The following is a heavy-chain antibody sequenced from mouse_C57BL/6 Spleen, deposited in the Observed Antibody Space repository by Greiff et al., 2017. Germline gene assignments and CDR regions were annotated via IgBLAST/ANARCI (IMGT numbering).Heavy chain of an antibody. Sequence: QVHVKQSGPGLVQPSQSLSITCTVSGFSLTSYGVHWVRQSPGKGLEWLGVIWSGGSTDYNAAFISRLSISKDNSKSQVFFKMNSLQADDTAIYYCARKGTTAYYAMDYWGQGTSVTVSS. D-gene: IGHD1-2*01. CDR1: GFSLTSYG. V-gene: IGHV2-2*01. CDR2: IWSGGST. J-gene: IGHJ4*01. CDR3: ARKGTTAYYAMDY.